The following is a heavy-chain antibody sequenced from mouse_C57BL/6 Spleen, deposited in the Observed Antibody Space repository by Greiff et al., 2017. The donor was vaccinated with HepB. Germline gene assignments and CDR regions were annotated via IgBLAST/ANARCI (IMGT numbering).Heavy chain of an antibody. CDR1: GYTFTSYW. J-gene: IGHJ4*01. V-gene: IGHV1-55*01. CDR3: ARFRDGYYDAMDY. CDR2: IYPGSGST. D-gene: IGHD2-3*01. Sequence: QVQLQQPGAELVKPGASVKMSCKASGYTFTSYWINWVKQRPGQGLEWIGDIYPGSGSTNYNEKFKSKATLTVDKSSSTAYMQLSSLTSEDSAVYYCARFRDGYYDAMDYWGQGTSVTVSS.